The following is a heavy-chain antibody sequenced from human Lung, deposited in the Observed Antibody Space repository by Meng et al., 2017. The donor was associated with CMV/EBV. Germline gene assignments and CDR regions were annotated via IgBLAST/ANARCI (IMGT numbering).Heavy chain of an antibody. CDR2: ISSSGRTT. CDR3: ARLLKRARFPYDYLGMDV. CDR1: EFTFSDYY. Sequence: GGSXRLXCEASEFTFSDYYMSWIRQAPGRGLQCVSYISSSGRTTNYADSVQGRFTVSRDNAKNSLFLEMSSLRAEDTAVYYCARLLKRARFPYDYLGMDVWGLGXAVTVSS. V-gene: IGHV3-11*01. J-gene: IGHJ6*02. D-gene: IGHD1-26*01.